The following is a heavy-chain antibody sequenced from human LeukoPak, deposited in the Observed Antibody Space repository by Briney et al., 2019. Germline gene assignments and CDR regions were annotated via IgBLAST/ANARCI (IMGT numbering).Heavy chain of an antibody. J-gene: IGHJ4*02. CDR2: IIPIFGTA. CDR1: GGTFSSYA. V-gene: IGHV1-69*01. Sequence: SVKVSCKASGGTFSSYAISWVRQAPGQGLEWMGGIIPIFGTANYAQKFQGRVTITADESTSTAYMELSSLRSEDTAVYYCAVYYDFWSGQLFYWGQGTLVTVSS. CDR3: AVYYDFWSGQLFY. D-gene: IGHD3-3*01.